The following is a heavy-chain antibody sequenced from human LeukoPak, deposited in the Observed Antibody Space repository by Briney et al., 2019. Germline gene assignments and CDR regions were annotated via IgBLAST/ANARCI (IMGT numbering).Heavy chain of an antibody. CDR2: ISSGSRTI. D-gene: IGHD3-3*01. CDR3: AREAFIGVVDY. V-gene: IGHV3-48*01. J-gene: IGHJ4*02. Sequence: GGSLRLSCAASGFTFSSYSMNWVRQAPGKGLEWVSYISSGSRTIYYADSVKDRFTISRDNAKNSLYLEMSSLRAEDTAVYYCAREAFIGVVDYWGQGTLVTVSS. CDR1: GFTFSSYS.